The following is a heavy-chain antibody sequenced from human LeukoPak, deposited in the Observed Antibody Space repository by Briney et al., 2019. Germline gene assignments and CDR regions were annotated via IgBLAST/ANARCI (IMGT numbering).Heavy chain of an antibody. CDR3: ARGKEMATDY. V-gene: IGHV4-59*01. CDR2: IYHSGST. J-gene: IGHJ4*02. Sequence: PSETLSLTCTVSGGSISSYYWSWIRQPPGKGLEWIGYIYHSGSTNYNPSLKSRVTMSVDTSKNQFSLKLSSVTAADTAVYYCARGKEMATDYWGQGTLVTVSS. CDR1: GGSISSYY. D-gene: IGHD5-24*01.